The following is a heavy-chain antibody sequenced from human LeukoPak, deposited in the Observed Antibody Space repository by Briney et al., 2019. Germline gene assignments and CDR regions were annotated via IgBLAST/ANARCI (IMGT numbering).Heavy chain of an antibody. CDR3: AHISSRAYKNWFDP. D-gene: IGHD6-19*01. V-gene: IGHV2-5*02. CDR2: FDWDDDY. CDR1: GFSVSTRAVG. J-gene: IGHJ5*02. Sequence: SGPTLVNPTQTLTLTCSFSGFSVSTRAVGVGWIRQPPVKALEWLARFDWDDDYRYSPSLKSRLTITKDPSKTQVVLTMNNMDPVDTATYYCAHISSRAYKNWFDPWGQGTLVTVSS.